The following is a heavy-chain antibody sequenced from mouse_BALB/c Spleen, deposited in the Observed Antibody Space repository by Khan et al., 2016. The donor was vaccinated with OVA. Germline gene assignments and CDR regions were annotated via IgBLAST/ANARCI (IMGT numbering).Heavy chain of an antibody. J-gene: IGHJ4*01. V-gene: IGHV1S41*01. Sequence: DLVKPGASVKLSCKASGYTFTSYWINWIKQRPGQGLEWIGRIAPGSGSAYYSEMFKGKATLTLETSSSTAFIQVRSLASEDSAVYFCARSNYYGSGLYAMDYWGQGTSVTVSS. CDR1: GYTFTSYW. CDR3: ARSNYYGSGLYAMDY. CDR2: IAPGSGSA. D-gene: IGHD1-1*01.